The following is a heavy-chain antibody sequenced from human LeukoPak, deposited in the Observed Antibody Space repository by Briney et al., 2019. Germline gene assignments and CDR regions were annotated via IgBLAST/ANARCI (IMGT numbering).Heavy chain of an antibody. CDR1: GFTFSSYS. Sequence: GGSLRLSCAPSGFTFSSYSMNWVRQAPGNGLEWVSSISSSSSYIYYADSVKGRFTISRDNAKNSLYLQMNSLRAEDTAVYYCARGATTELYWGQGTLVTVSS. V-gene: IGHV3-21*01. CDR2: ISSSSSYI. J-gene: IGHJ4*02. D-gene: IGHD1-26*01. CDR3: ARGATTELY.